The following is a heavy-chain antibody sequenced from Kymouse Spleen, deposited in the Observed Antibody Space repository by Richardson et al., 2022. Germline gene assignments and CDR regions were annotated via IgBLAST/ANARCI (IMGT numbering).Heavy chain of an antibody. J-gene: IGHJ3*02. V-gene: IGHV3-15*01. D-gene: IGHD7-27*02. Sequence: EVQLVESGGGLVKPGGSLRLSCAASGFTFSNAWMSWVRQAPGKGLEWVGRIKSKTDGGTTDYAAPVKGRFTISRDDSKNTLYLQMNSLKTEDTAVYYCTKILTGYDAFDIWGQGTMVTVSS. CDR2: IKSKTDGGTT. CDR3: TKILTGYDAFDI. CDR1: GFTFSNAW.